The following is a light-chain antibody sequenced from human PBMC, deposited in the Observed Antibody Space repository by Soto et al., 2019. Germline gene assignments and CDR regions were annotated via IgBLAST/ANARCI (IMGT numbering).Light chain of an antibody. CDR2: WAS. CDR1: QNVLYRSSNKSY. J-gene: IGKJ4*01. CDR3: QHYNNWLGT. V-gene: IGKV4-1*01. Sequence: DIVMTQSPDFLAVSLGERATITCKSSQNVLYRSSNKSYLAWYQQRPGQPPRLLLYWASTRESGVPDRFIGSGSETDFTLTISSLQSEDFAVYYCQHYNNWLGTFGGGTKVEIK.